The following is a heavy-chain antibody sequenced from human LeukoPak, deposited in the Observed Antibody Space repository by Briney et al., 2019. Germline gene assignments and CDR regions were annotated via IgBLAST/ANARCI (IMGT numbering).Heavy chain of an antibody. D-gene: IGHD1-26*01. CDR1: GYTFTSYD. Sequence: ASVKVSCKASGYTFTSYDINWVRQATGQGLEWMGWMNPNSGNTGYAQKFQRRVTMTRDTSISTAYMELSRLRSDDTAVYYCARVGATTLGWFDPWGQGTLVTVSS. CDR3: ARVGATTLGWFDP. J-gene: IGHJ5*02. V-gene: IGHV1-8*01. CDR2: MNPNSGNT.